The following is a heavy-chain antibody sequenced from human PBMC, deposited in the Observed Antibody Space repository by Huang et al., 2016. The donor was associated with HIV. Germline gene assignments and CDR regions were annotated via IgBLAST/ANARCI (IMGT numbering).Heavy chain of an antibody. V-gene: IGHV1-69*13. Sequence: QVNLVQSGAEVRKPGSSVKVSCKASGGTFKKYAISWVRQAPGQGLEWMGASIRLYGSAEYAGKFQDRFTLTADGSTNTAYLELDRLTSEDTAVDYCAKVAAGQPFHFYCYMDAWGDGTTVIVSS. D-gene: IGHD3-3*02. CDR1: GGTFKKYA. J-gene: IGHJ6*03. CDR3: AKVAAGQPFHFYCYMDA. CDR2: SIRLYGSA.